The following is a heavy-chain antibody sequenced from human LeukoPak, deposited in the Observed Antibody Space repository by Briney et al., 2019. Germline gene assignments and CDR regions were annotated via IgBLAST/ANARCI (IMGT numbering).Heavy chain of an antibody. CDR2: ISDGGSTT. V-gene: IGHV3-74*01. CDR1: GFTFSSYW. J-gene: IGHJ4*02. Sequence: GGSLRLSCAASGFTFSSYWMHWVRQAPGKGLVWVSRISDGGSTTTYADSVKGRFTISRDNSKNTLYLQMNSLRAEDTAVYYCAKVHGDYSYYFDYWGQGTLVTVSS. D-gene: IGHD4-17*01. CDR3: AKVHGDYSYYFDY.